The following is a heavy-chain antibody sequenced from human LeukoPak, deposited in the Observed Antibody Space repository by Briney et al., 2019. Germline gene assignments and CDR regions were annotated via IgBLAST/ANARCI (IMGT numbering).Heavy chain of an antibody. J-gene: IGHJ4*02. CDR2: IYHRGNT. CDR3: ATSRDSYNHFDY. D-gene: IGHD5-24*01. CDR1: GDSITTSNW. Sequence: PSETLSLTCVVSGDSITTSNWWNWVRQPPGKGLEWIGKIYHRGNTNNNPSLKSRVTMSVDRSKNQFSLNLTSVTAVDTAVYYCATSRDSYNHFDYWGQGILVTVSS. V-gene: IGHV4-4*02.